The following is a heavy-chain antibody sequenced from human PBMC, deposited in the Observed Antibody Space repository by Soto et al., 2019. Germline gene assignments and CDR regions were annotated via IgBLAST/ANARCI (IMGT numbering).Heavy chain of an antibody. CDR1: GFNFNVYA. CDR3: AKDSRTTSPA. CDR2: ITRNGGTT. Sequence: EVQLLESGGGLVQPGGSLTLSCAASGFNFNVYAMSWVRQALGKGLEWVSSITRNGGTTYYADSVKGRFTISRDNSKGTLHLQMNSLRVEDTAVYFCAKDSRTTSPAWGQGTRVTVSS. V-gene: IGHV3-23*01. D-gene: IGHD2-2*01. J-gene: IGHJ4*02.